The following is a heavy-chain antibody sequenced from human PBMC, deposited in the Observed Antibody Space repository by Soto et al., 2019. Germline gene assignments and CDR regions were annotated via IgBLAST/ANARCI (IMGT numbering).Heavy chain of an antibody. Sequence: SVKVSCKASGGTLSNYAISWLRQAPGQRLEWVGDIIPVFGTANYAQKFQGRVTITADKSTSTAYMELSSLRSEDTAVYYCAIANDNWFDPWGQGTLVTVSS. CDR1: GGTLSNYA. J-gene: IGHJ5*02. D-gene: IGHD7-27*01. V-gene: IGHV1-69*06. CDR3: AIANDNWFDP. CDR2: IIPVFGTA.